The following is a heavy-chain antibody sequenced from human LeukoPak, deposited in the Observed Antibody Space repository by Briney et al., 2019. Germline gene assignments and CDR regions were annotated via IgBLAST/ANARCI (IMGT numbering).Heavy chain of an antibody. J-gene: IGHJ6*03. CDR1: GYTFTGYY. CDR2: INPSSGGT. D-gene: IGHD2-15*01. V-gene: IGHV1-2*02. CDR3: ARGVVAATFYYYMDV. Sequence: ASVKVSCKPSGYTFTGYYIHWVRQAPRQGLEWVGWINPSSGGTNYAPKFQGRVTMTRDTSISTAYMELSRLKFDGTAVYYCARGVVAATFYYYMDVWGKGTTVTVSS.